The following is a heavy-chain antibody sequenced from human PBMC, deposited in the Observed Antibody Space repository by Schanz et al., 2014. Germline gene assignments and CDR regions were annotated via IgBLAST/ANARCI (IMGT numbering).Heavy chain of an antibody. D-gene: IGHD3-3*01. V-gene: IGHV3-49*03. CDR2: IRSKSYSGTT. Sequence: VQVVDSGGALVQPGRSLRLSCSTSGFNFADCAMSWFRQAPGKGLEWVGFIRSKSYSGTTQYAASVKGRFTISRDNAKNSLFLQMNSLRPEDTAVYYCARGRVLASWGHGTLVDVSP. CDR3: ARGRVLAS. J-gene: IGHJ5*01. CDR1: GFNFADCA.